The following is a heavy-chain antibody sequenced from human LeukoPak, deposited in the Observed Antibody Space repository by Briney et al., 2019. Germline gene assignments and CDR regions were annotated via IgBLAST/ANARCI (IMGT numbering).Heavy chain of an antibody. CDR1: GYTFTGYY. CDR2: INRNSGGT. V-gene: IGHV1-2*02. Sequence: ASVKVSCKASGYTFTGYYMHWVRQAPGQGLEWMGWINRNSGGTNYAQKFQGRVTMTRDTSISTAYMELSRLRSDDTAVYYCARESGYSYGPFDYWGQGTLVTVSS. D-gene: IGHD5-18*01. J-gene: IGHJ4*02. CDR3: ARESGYSYGPFDY.